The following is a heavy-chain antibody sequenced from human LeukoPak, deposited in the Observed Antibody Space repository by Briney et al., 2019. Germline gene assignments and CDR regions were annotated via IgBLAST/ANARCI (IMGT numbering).Heavy chain of an antibody. CDR3: ARGMSLHGDFDY. Sequence: PGGSLRLSCAASGFIFSGYPMHWVRQGPGKGLEWMAVISYDGSNKYYPDSVKGRFTISRDNSKNTLYLQMNSLRAEDTAVYYCARGMSLHGDFDYWGQGTLVTVSS. V-gene: IGHV3-30*04. CDR2: ISYDGSNK. J-gene: IGHJ4*02. D-gene: IGHD4-17*01. CDR1: GFIFSGYP.